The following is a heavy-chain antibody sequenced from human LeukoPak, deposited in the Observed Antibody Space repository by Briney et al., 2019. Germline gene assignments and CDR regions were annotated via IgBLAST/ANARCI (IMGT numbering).Heavy chain of an antibody. V-gene: IGHV3-23*01. CDR2: ISGSGGST. CDR3: AKMDYDFWSCSFDK. J-gene: IGHJ4*02. CDR1: GFTFTSYA. D-gene: IGHD3-3*01. Sequence: GGALRLSCAASGFTFTSYAMSWVRQAPGEGLGWVSGISGSGGSTYYSDSVKGRFTISRDNSQTTLYLQMNSLRAQDTAVYYCAKMDYDFWSCSFDKWGQGTLVTVSS.